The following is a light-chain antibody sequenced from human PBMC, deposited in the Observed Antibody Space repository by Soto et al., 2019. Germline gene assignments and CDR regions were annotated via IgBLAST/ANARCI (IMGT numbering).Light chain of an antibody. CDR3: QQYGSSSFT. Sequence: EIVLTQSPGTLSLSPGERATLSCRASQSVSSSYLAWYQQKPGQAPRLLIYGASGRSTGIPDRFSGSGSGTEFTLTISRLEPEDFAVYYCQQYGSSSFTFGPGTKVDIK. J-gene: IGKJ3*01. CDR2: GAS. CDR1: QSVSSSY. V-gene: IGKV3-20*01.